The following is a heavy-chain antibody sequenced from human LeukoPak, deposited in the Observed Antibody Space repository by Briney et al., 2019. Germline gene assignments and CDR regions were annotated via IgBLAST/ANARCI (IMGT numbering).Heavy chain of an antibody. D-gene: IGHD3-16*02. Sequence: SETLSLTCTVSGGSISSSSYYWGWIRQPPGKGLEWIGSIYYSGSTYYNPSLKSRVTISVDTSKNQFSLKLSSVTAADMAVYYCARGFTFGGVIVDYWGQGTLVTVSS. CDR3: ARGFTFGGVIVDY. CDR1: GGSISSSSYY. V-gene: IGHV4-39*01. J-gene: IGHJ4*02. CDR2: IYYSGST.